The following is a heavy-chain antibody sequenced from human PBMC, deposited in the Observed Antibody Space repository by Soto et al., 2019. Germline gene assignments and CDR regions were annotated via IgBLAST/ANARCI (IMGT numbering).Heavy chain of an antibody. J-gene: IGHJ4*02. CDR3: ARHWESYMDY. D-gene: IGHD3-16*01. CDR1: GFTFSSYG. Sequence: QVQLVESGGGVVQPGRSLRLSCAASGFTFSSYGMQWVRQAPGKGLEWVAVIWFDGSNKYYADSVKGRFTISRDNSNNTLYLQMNSLRAEDTAVYYCARHWESYMDYGGQGTLVTVSS. V-gene: IGHV3-33*01. CDR2: IWFDGSNK.